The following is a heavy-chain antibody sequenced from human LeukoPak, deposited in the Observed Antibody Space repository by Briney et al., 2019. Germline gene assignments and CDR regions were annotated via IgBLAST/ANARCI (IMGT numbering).Heavy chain of an antibody. V-gene: IGHV3-30*18. CDR2: ISYDGSNK. CDR3: ANLSPGRPIDY. CDR1: GVTFSSYG. J-gene: IGHJ4*02. Sequence: PGRSLRLSCAASGVTFSSYGMHWVRQAPGKGLEWVAVISYDGSNKYYADSVKGRFTISRDNSKNTLYLQMNSLRAEDTAVYYCANLSPGRPIDYWGQGTLVTVSS.